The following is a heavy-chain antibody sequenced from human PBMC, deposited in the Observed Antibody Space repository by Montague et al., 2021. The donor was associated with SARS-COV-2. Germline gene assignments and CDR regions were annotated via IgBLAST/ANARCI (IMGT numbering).Heavy chain of an antibody. Sequence: SDTLSLTCTVSGDSISNYYWSWIRRPPGKGLEWLGYIYYSGSTNYNPSLKSRVTISVDTSKNQFSLRLSSVTAADTAVYYCARLPYILPGYAYFDFWGQGSLVIVSS. V-gene: IGHV4-59*08. D-gene: IGHD3-9*01. CDR1: GDSISNYY. CDR3: ARLPYILPGYAYFDF. J-gene: IGHJ4*02. CDR2: IYYSGST.